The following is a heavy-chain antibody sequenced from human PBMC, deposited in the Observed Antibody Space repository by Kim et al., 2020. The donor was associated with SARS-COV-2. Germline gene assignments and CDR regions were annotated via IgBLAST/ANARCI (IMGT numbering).Heavy chain of an antibody. Sequence: GGSLRLSCAASGFTFSSYGMHWVRQAPGKGLEWVAVIWYDGSNKYYADSVKGRFTISRDNSKNTLYLQMNSLRAEDTAVYYCARGGLLLITDAFDIWGQGTMVTVSS. CDR1: GFTFSSYG. CDR2: IWYDGSNK. J-gene: IGHJ3*02. D-gene: IGHD2-15*01. V-gene: IGHV3-33*01. CDR3: ARGGLLLITDAFDI.